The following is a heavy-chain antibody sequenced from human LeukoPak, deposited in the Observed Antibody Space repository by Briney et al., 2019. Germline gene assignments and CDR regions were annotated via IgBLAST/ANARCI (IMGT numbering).Heavy chain of an antibody. J-gene: IGHJ4*02. D-gene: IGHD4-17*01. CDR2: IYYSGST. CDR3: ARDRYGDYVFDY. V-gene: IGHV4-39*07. CDR1: GGSISSSSYY. Sequence: SETLSLTCTVSGGSISSSSYYWGWIRQPPVKGLEWIGSIYYSGSTYYNPSLKSRVTISVDTSKNQFSLKLSSVTVADTAVYYCARDRYGDYVFDYWGQGTLVTVSS.